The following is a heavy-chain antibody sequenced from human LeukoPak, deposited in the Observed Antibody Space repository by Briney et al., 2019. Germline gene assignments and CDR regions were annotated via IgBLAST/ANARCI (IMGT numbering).Heavy chain of an antibody. CDR3: ARLPAYCSSTSCYVDY. V-gene: IGHV3-48*04. CDR1: GFTFSSYS. D-gene: IGHD2-2*01. Sequence: QPGGSLRLSCAASGFTFSSYSMNWVRQAPGKGLEWVSYISSSGSTIYYADSVKGRFTISRDNAKNSLCLQMNSLRAEDTAVFYCARLPAYCSSTSCYVDYWGQGTLVTVSS. CDR2: ISSSGSTI. J-gene: IGHJ4*02.